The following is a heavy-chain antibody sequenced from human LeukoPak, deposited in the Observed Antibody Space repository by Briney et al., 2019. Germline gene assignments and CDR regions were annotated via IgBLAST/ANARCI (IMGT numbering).Heavy chain of an antibody. D-gene: IGHD1-26*01. Sequence: GGSLRLSCAASGFIVSNNYMNWVRQAPGKGLEWVSVIHSGGSTYYADSVKGRFTISRDNSKNTVNPQMNDLRAEDTAVYYCARSWDARLNFDYWGQGTLVTVSS. CDR2: IHSGGST. CDR1: GFIVSNNY. CDR3: ARSWDARLNFDY. V-gene: IGHV3-66*02. J-gene: IGHJ4*02.